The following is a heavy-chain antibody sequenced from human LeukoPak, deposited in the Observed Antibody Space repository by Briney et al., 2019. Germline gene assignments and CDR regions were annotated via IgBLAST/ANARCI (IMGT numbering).Heavy chain of an antibody. J-gene: IGHJ4*02. CDR3: ARGPWYLQGNYFDF. Sequence: GGSLRLSCAASGFTFYTHWMNWVRQAPGKALEWVANIKQDGTEEYYLDSVKDRFTISRDNAKNSLYLQMGGLRAEDTAVYYCARGPWYLQGNYFDFWGQGALVTVSS. CDR1: GFTFYTHW. CDR2: IKQDGTEE. D-gene: IGHD6-13*01. V-gene: IGHV3-7*01.